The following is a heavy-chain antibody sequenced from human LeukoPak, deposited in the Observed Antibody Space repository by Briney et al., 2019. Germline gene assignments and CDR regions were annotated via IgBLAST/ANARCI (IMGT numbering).Heavy chain of an antibody. V-gene: IGHV3-23*01. Sequence: GGSLRLSCAASGFTFSSYGMSWVRQAPGKGLEWVSAISGSGGSTYYADSVKGRFTISRDNSKNSLYLQMNSLRAEDTAVYYCARDGDGYNWGNYYYYMDVWGKGTTVTISS. CDR2: ISGSGGST. CDR1: GFTFSSYG. D-gene: IGHD5-24*01. J-gene: IGHJ6*03. CDR3: ARDGDGYNWGNYYYYMDV.